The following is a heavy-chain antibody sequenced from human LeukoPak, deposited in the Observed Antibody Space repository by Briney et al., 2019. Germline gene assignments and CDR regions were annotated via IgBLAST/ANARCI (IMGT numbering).Heavy chain of an antibody. CDR1: GFTFSSYA. CDR2: ISGSGGYT. Sequence: KPGGSLRLSCAASGFTFSSYAMNWVRQAPGKGLEWVSAISGSGGYTYYADSVKGRFTISRDNAKNSLYLQVNSLRAEDTAVYYCARDVFDYWGQGTLVTVSS. V-gene: IGHV3-21*01. J-gene: IGHJ4*02. CDR3: ARDVFDY.